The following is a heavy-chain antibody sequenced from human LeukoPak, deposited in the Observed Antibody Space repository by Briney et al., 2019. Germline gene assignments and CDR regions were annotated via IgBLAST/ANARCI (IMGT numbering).Heavy chain of an antibody. CDR1: GGSFSGYY. V-gene: IGHV4-34*01. Sequence: SETLSLTCAVYGGSFSGYYWSWIRQPPGKGLEWIGEINHSGSTNYNPSLKSRVTISVDTSKNQFSLKLSSVTAADTAVYCCARAGSPGGDVWGQGTTVTVSS. CDR3: ARAGSPGGDV. D-gene: IGHD3-10*01. CDR2: INHSGST. J-gene: IGHJ6*02.